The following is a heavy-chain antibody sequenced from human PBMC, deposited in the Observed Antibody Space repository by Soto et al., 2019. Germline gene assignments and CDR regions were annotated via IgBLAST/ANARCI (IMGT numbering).Heavy chain of an antibody. CDR3: ARGQSSTSRPNYYYGMDV. CDR2: IYSGGST. Sequence: EVQLVESGGGLVQPGGSLRLSCAASGFTVSSNYMSWVRQAPGKGLEWVSVIYSGGSTYYADSVKGRFTISRHNSKNTLYLQMTSLRAEDTAVYYCARGQSSTSRPNYYYGMDVWGQGTTVTVSS. CDR1: GFTVSSNY. J-gene: IGHJ6*02. D-gene: IGHD2-2*01. V-gene: IGHV3-53*04.